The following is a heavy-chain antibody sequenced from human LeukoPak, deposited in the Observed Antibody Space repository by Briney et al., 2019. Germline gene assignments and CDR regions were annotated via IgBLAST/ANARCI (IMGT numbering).Heavy chain of an antibody. D-gene: IGHD6-6*01. CDR3: AKVAGMGSSSVYYYYYMDV. CDR1: GFTFSSYS. V-gene: IGHV3-21*01. Sequence: GGSLRLSCAASGFTFSSYSMNWVRQAPGKGLEWVSSISSSSSYIYYADSVKGRFTISRDNSKNTLYLQMNSLRAEDTAVYYCAKVAGMGSSSVYYYYYMDVWGKGTTVTVSS. CDR2: ISSSSSYI. J-gene: IGHJ6*03.